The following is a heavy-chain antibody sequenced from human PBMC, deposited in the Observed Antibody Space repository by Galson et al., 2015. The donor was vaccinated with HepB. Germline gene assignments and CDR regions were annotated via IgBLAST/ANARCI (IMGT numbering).Heavy chain of an antibody. J-gene: IGHJ3*02. CDR1: GGTFSSYA. CDR2: ISAYNGNT. CDR3: ARVYAEYYDSSGYPFDAFDI. V-gene: IGHV1-18*01. D-gene: IGHD3-22*01. Sequence: SVKVSCKASGGTFSSYAISWVRQAPGQGLEWMGWISAYNGNTNYAQKLQGRVTMTTDTSTSTAYMELRCLRSDDTAVYYCARVYAEYYDSSGYPFDAFDIWGQGTMVTVSS.